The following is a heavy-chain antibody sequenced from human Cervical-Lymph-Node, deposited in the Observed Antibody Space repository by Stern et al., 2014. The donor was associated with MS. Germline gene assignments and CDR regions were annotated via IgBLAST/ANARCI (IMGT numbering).Heavy chain of an antibody. CDR2: SRADNCNT. CDR3: ARGLLGSENAFDI. CDR1: GYTFTSYE. V-gene: IGHV1-18*01. Sequence: HVQLVESGAEVKKPGASVKVSCKASGYTFTSYEIRWVRQAPGQGLEGMGGSRADNCNTNYAQKLQGIVTMTTDTSTSTAYMELRSLRSDDTAVYYCARGLLGSENAFDIWGQGTMVTVSS. D-gene: IGHD2-15*01. J-gene: IGHJ3*02.